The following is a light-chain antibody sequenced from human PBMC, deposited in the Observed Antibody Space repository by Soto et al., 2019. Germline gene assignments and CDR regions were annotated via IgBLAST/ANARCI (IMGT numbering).Light chain of an antibody. J-gene: IGLJ1*01. CDR2: EVN. V-gene: IGLV2-8*01. CDR3: SSYAGSDNFEV. Sequence: QSALTQPPSASGSPGQSVTISCTGTSSDVGNYNYVSWYQQHAGKAPKLMIYEVNKRPSGVPDRFSGSKSGNTASLTVSGLQAEDEADYYCSSYAGSDNFEVFGTGTKVTVL. CDR1: SSDVGNYNY.